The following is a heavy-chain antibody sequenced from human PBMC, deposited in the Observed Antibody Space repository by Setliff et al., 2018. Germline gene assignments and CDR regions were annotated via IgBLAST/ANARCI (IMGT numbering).Heavy chain of an antibody. J-gene: IGHJ4*02. CDR3: ARDMGQPYYFES. CDR2: IYYTGST. CDR1: GGSISSSSHY. D-gene: IGHD1-1*01. V-gene: IGHV4-39*07. Sequence: SETLSLTCTVSGGSISSSSHYWGWIRQPPGKGLEWIGSIYYTGSTYYNPSLKSRVTMSVDTSKRQFSLKLGPATAADTAVYYCARDMGQPYYFESWGLGTLVTVSS.